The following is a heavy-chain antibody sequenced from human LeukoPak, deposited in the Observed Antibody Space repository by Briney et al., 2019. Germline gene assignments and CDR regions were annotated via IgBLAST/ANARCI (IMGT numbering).Heavy chain of an antibody. CDR1: GYTFSGYY. CDR2: INPNSGDT. Sequence: GASVKVSCKASGYTFSGYYLHWVRQAPGQGLEWMGWINPNSGDTNYSQKFQGRVTMTKDTSITTAYKELSSLRSDDTALYYCARGPFRNVDIAMVASRFDPWGQGTLVTVSS. CDR3: ARGPFRNVDIAMVASRFDP. V-gene: IGHV1-2*02. D-gene: IGHD5-18*01. J-gene: IGHJ5*02.